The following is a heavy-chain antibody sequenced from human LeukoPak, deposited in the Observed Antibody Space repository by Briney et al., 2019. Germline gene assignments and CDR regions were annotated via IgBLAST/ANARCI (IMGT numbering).Heavy chain of an antibody. J-gene: IGHJ3*02. CDR2: LSDSGGST. CDR3: AKRLYYGSGPLDI. Sequence: GGSLRLSCAASGFSFSNYDMTWVRQAPGKGLDWVSTLSDSGGSTYYANSVKGRFTISRDNSKNTLYLQMSSLRAEDTAIYFCAKRLYYGSGPLDIWGQGTMVTVSS. D-gene: IGHD3-10*01. V-gene: IGHV3-23*01. CDR1: GFSFSNYD.